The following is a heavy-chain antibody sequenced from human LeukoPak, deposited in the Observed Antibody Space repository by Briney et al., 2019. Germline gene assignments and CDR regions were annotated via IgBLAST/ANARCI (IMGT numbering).Heavy chain of an antibody. D-gene: IGHD2-21*02. Sequence: PSETLSLTCAVYGGSFTDYYWSWIRHLPGQGLEWIGEIHHRAGANYNPSLWGRVTISADTSKNQFSLHLTSVTAADTATFYCARGPVRDDGLTGISYYFGLDVWGHGTTVTVFS. CDR1: GGSFTDYY. J-gene: IGHJ6*02. V-gene: IGHV4-34*01. CDR2: IHHRAGA. CDR3: ARGPVRDDGLTGISYYFGLDV.